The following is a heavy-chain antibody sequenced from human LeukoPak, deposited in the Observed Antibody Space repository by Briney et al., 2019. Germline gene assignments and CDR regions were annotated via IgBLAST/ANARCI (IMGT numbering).Heavy chain of an antibody. CDR1: GFTFSNYG. D-gene: IGHD2-15*01. V-gene: IGHV3-23*01. Sequence: GSLRLSCAASGFTFSNYGMSWVRQAPGKGLEWVSAISGSGDNTYYADSMKGRFTISRDNSKNTLYLQMNSLRAEDTAVYYCAKTLGYCSGGSCYSGVIDYWGQGTLVTVSS. CDR3: AKTLGYCSGGSCYSGVIDY. CDR2: ISGSGDNT. J-gene: IGHJ4*02.